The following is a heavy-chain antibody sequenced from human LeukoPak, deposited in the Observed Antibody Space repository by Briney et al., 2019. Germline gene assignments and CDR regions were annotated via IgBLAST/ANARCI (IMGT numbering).Heavy chain of an antibody. J-gene: IGHJ4*02. D-gene: IGHD4-17*01. Sequence: GGSLRLSCAASGFTFSSYWMNWVRQAPGKGLEWVAVIWYDGSNKYYADSVKGRFTISRDNSKNTLYLQMNSLRAEDTAVYYCARDFRAPTVTTGGYWGQGTLVTVSS. CDR3: ARDFRAPTVTTGGY. CDR2: IWYDGSNK. V-gene: IGHV3-33*08. CDR1: GFTFSSYW.